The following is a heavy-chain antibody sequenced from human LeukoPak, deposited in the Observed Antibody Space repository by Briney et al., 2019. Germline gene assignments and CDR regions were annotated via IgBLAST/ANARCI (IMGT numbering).Heavy chain of an antibody. D-gene: IGHD4-23*01. CDR2: ISYDGSNK. Sequence: PGRSLRLSCAASGFTFSSYAMHWVRQAPGKGLEWVAVISYDGSNKYYADSVKGRFTISRDNSKNTLYLQMNSLRAEDTAVYYCARGRWELNYYYYYYMDVWGKGTTVTISS. V-gene: IGHV3-30*04. CDR1: GFTFSSYA. J-gene: IGHJ6*03. CDR3: ARGRWELNYYYYYYMDV.